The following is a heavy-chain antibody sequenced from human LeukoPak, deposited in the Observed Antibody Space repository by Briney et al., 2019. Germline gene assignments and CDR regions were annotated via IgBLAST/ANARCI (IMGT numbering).Heavy chain of an antibody. CDR1: GGSISSYY. Sequence: SETLSLTCTVSGGSISSYYWSWIRQPPGKGLEWIGYIYYSGSTNYNPSLKSRVTMSVDTSKNQFSLKLSSATAADTAVYYCARDAFNAENYYDSSGSFDYWGQGTLVTVSS. CDR2: IYYSGST. J-gene: IGHJ4*02. CDR3: ARDAFNAENYYDSSGSFDY. V-gene: IGHV4-59*12. D-gene: IGHD3-22*01.